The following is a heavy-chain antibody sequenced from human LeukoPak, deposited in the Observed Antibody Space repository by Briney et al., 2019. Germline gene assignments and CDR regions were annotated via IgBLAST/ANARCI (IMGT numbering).Heavy chain of an antibody. V-gene: IGHV1-69*01. CDR1: GGTXXXYA. CDR3: ATPSSGWYVYFDY. J-gene: IGHJ4*02. Sequence: XVSCXXXGGTXXXYAISXVRQAPGQGLEWMGGIIPIFGTANYAQKFQGRVTITADESTSTAYMELSSLRSEDTAVYYCATPSSGWYVYFDYWGQGTLVTVSS. D-gene: IGHD6-19*01. CDR2: IIPIFGTA.